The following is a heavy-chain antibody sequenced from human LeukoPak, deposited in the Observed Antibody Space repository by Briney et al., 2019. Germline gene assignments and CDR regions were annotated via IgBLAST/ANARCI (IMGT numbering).Heavy chain of an antibody. CDR3: ARGADGVSSNSRGWFDP. CDR1: GFTVFNYW. J-gene: IGHJ5*02. CDR2: INLDGSQK. Sequence: PGGSLRLSCAASGFTVFNYWMSWVRQAPGKGLEWVANINLDGSQKYYVDSLKGRFTISRDNAKNSLYLQMNTLRAEDTAVYSCARGADGVSSNSRGWFDPWGQGTLVTVSS. D-gene: IGHD2-15*01. V-gene: IGHV3-7*01.